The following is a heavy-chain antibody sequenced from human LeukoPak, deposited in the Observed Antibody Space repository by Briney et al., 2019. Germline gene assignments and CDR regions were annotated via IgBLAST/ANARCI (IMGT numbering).Heavy chain of an antibody. V-gene: IGHV3-11*04. CDR3: ARDSSSWRSYWYFDL. CDR2: ISSSGSTI. Sequence: GGSLRLSCAASGFTFSDYYMSWIRQAPGKGLEWVSYISSSGSTIYYADSVKGRFTISRDNAKNSLYLQMNSLRAEDTAVYYCARDSSSWRSYWYFDLWGRGTLVTVSS. J-gene: IGHJ2*01. D-gene: IGHD6-13*01. CDR1: GFTFSDYY.